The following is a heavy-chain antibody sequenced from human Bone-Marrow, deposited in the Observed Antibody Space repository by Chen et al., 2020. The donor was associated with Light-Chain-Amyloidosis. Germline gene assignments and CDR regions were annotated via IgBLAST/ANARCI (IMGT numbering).Heavy chain of an antibody. CDR3: ASTPGWFDP. Sequence: QVQWVEQVAEVKRPGSSLEVSVKPSGATSGSYAISWVRQAPGQGLEWMGGIIPIFGTANYAQKFQGRVTITTDESTSTAYMELSSLRSEDTAVYYCASTPGWFDPWGQGTLVTVSS. V-gene: IGHV1-69*05. CDR2: IIPIFGTA. J-gene: IGHJ5*02. CDR1: GATSGSYA.